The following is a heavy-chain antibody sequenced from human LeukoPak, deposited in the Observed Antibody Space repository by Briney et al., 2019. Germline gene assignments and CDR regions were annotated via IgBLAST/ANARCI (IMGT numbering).Heavy chain of an antibody. J-gene: IGHJ4*02. D-gene: IGHD4/OR15-4a*01. CDR1: GGSISSYY. Sequence: SETLSLTCTVSGGSISSYYWSWIRQPPGKGLEWIGYIYYSGSTNYNPSLKSRVTISVDTSKNQFSLKLSSVTAADTAVYYCARHDCGQTLFDYWGQGTLVTVSS. CDR3: ARHDCGQTLFDY. CDR2: IYYSGST. V-gene: IGHV4-59*08.